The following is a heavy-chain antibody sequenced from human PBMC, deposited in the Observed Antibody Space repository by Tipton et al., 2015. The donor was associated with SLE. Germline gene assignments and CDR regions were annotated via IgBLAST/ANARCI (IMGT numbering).Heavy chain of an antibody. V-gene: IGHV4-59*11. CDR2: ISYSGST. CDR1: GDTISDHY. D-gene: IGHD2-15*01. CDR3: AGAWQGYCSGGTCYVLDY. Sequence: LRLSCTVSGDTISDHYWSWIRQPPGKGLEWIGYISYSGSTHYSPSLTSRVTISLDTSKTQFSLKLRSVTAADTAVYYCAGAWQGYCSGGTCYVLDYWGQGTLVTVSS. J-gene: IGHJ4*02.